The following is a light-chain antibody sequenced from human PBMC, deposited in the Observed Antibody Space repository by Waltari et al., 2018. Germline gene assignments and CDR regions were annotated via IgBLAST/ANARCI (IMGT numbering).Light chain of an antibody. CDR1: SIGSKS. CDR3: QVWDGNNDVGV. J-gene: IGLJ3*02. Sequence: SYVLTQPPSVSVAPGETASVTCGGDSIGSKSVHWYQQKPGQAPVLVIYYDSDRPSGSPERCSGSNSGDTATLTLSRVEVGDEADYYCQVWDGNNDVGVFGGGTKLTVL. CDR2: YDS. V-gene: IGLV3-21*04.